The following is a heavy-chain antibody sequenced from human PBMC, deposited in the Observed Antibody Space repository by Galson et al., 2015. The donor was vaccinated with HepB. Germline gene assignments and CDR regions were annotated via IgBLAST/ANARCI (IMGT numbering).Heavy chain of an antibody. CDR1: GFTFGDYG. D-gene: IGHD6-19*01. CDR3: TRDEWSSGWYIAFDY. V-gene: IGHV3-49*03. Sequence: SLRLSCATSGFTFGDYGMSWFRQAPGKGLEWVGFIRSKVYGGTTEYAASVKGRFTISRDDSKSIAYLQMNSLKIEDTAVYYCTRDEWSSGWYIAFDYWGQGTLVTVSS. J-gene: IGHJ4*02. CDR2: IRSKVYGGTT.